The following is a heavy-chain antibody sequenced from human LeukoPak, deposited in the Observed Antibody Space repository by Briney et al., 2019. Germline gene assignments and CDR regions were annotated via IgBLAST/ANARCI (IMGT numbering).Heavy chain of an antibody. CDR2: INPSGGST. CDR1: GYTFTSYY. CDR3: ASVGGGGYPYDYYGMDV. J-gene: IGHJ6*02. Sequence: ASVKVSCKASGYTFTSYYMHWVRQAPGQGLEWMGIINPSGGSTSYAQKFQGRVTMTRDTSTSTVYMELSSLRSEDTAVYYCASVGGGGYPYDYYGMDVWGQGTTVTVSS. D-gene: IGHD2-15*01. V-gene: IGHV1-46*01.